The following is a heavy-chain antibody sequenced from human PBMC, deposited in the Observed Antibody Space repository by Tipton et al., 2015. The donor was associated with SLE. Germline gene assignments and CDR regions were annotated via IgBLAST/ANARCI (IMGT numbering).Heavy chain of an antibody. J-gene: IGHJ6*03. V-gene: IGHV3-7*03. CDR3: ARGDYMDV. CDR1: GFTFSNAW. Sequence: SLRLSCAASGFTFSNAWMSWVRQAPGKGLEWVANIKRDGSEKHYVDSVMGRFTISRDKAKNSLYLQMNSLRVEDTAVYYCARGDYMDVWGKGTMVTVSS. CDR2: IKRDGSEK.